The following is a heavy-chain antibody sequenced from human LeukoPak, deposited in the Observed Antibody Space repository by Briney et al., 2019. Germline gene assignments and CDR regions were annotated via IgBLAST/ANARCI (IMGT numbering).Heavy chain of an antibody. Sequence: KPSETLSLTCSVSGGSISSSSYYWGWIRQPPGKGLEWIGSIYYSGSTYYNPSLKSRVTISVDTSKNQFSLKLSSVTAADTAVYYCVTIIYYYYYMDVWGKGTTVTVSS. V-gene: IGHV4-39*01. D-gene: IGHD1-14*01. CDR2: IYYSGST. CDR3: VTIIYYYYYMDV. CDR1: GGSISSSSYY. J-gene: IGHJ6*03.